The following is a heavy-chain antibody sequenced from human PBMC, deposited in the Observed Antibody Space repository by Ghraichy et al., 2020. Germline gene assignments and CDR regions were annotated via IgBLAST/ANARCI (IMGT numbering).Heavy chain of an antibody. D-gene: IGHD4-23*01. Sequence: SETLSLTCTVSGGSVSSGSYYWSWIRQPPGKGLEWIGYIYYSGSTNYNPSLKSRVTISVDTSKNQFSLKLSSVTAADTAVYFCARVATVAAYYYYYMDVWGKGTTVTVSS. J-gene: IGHJ6*03. CDR2: IYYSGST. V-gene: IGHV4-61*01. CDR3: ARVATVAAYYYYYMDV. CDR1: GGSVSSGSYY.